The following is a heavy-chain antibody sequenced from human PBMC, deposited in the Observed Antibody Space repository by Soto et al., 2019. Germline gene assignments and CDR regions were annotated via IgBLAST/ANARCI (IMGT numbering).Heavy chain of an antibody. Sequence: KPSETLSLTCTVSGGSISSYYWSWIRQPPGKGLEWIGYIYYSGSTNYNPSLKSRVTISVDTSKNQFSLKLSSVTAADTAVYYCAREGSGTTSGLDYWGQGTLVTVSS. CDR1: GGSISSYY. CDR3: AREGSGTTSGLDY. CDR2: IYYSGST. D-gene: IGHD1-7*01. V-gene: IGHV4-59*01. J-gene: IGHJ4*02.